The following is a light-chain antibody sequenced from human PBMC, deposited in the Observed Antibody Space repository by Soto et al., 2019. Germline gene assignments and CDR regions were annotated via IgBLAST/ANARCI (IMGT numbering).Light chain of an antibody. CDR3: GSYTSSSTLYV. CDR2: DVS. V-gene: IGLV2-14*01. CDR1: SSDVGGYNY. Sequence: QSALTQPASVSGSPGQSITISCTGTSSDVGGYNYVSWYQQHPGKAPKLMIYDVSNRPSGVSNRCSGSKSGNTASLTISGVQAEDEADYYCGSYTSSSTLYVFGTGTKLTFL. J-gene: IGLJ1*01.